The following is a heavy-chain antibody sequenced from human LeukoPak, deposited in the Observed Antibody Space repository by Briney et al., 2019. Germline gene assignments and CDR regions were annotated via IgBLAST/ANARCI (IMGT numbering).Heavy chain of an antibody. D-gene: IGHD2-15*01. CDR2: IIPIFGTA. CDR1: GGTFSSYA. CDR3: ARDVDLDAFDI. Sequence: ASVKVSCKASGGTFSSYAISWVRQAPRQGLEWMGGIIPIFGTANYAQKFQGRVTITADESTSTAYMELSSLRSEDTAVYYCARDVDLDAFDIWGQGTMVTVSS. V-gene: IGHV1-69*01. J-gene: IGHJ3*02.